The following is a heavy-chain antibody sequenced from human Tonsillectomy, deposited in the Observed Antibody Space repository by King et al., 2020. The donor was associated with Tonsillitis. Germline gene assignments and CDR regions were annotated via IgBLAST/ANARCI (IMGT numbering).Heavy chain of an antibody. V-gene: IGHV3-48*01. Sequence: VQLVESGGGLVQPGGSLRLSCAASGFIFSDYTMNWVRQAPGKGREWVSCISRSGRATYYADSVKGRFTISRDNAKNSLYLQMNSLRAEDTAVYYCARDSDWAFDYWGQGALVTVSS. CDR3: ARDSDWAFDY. J-gene: IGHJ4*02. CDR2: ISRSGRAT. D-gene: IGHD2-21*02. CDR1: GFIFSDYT.